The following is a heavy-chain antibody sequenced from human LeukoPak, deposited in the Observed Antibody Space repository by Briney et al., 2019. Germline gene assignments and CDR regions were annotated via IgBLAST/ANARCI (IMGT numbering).Heavy chain of an antibody. D-gene: IGHD3-3*01. CDR1: GGTFSSYA. Sequence: ASVKVSCKASGGTFSSYAISWVRQAPGQGLEWMGGIIPIFGTANYAQKFQGRVTITTDESTSTAYMELSSLRSEDTAVYYCAGTHYDFWSGYYFDYWGQGTLVTVSS. J-gene: IGHJ4*02. CDR2: IIPIFGTA. V-gene: IGHV1-69*05. CDR3: AGTHYDFWSGYYFDY.